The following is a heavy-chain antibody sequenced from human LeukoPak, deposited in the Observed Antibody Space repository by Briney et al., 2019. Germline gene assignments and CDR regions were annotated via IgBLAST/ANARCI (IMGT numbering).Heavy chain of an antibody. CDR3: ARLGVVVVVPAATPTVNNWFDP. V-gene: IGHV4-34*01. CDR1: GGSFSGYY. Sequence: SETLSLTCAVYGGSFSGYYWGWIRQPPGKGPEWIGEINHSGSTNYNPSLKSRVTISVDTSKNQFSLKLSSVTAADTAVYYCARLGVVVVVPAATPTVNNWFDPWGQGTLVTVSS. J-gene: IGHJ5*02. D-gene: IGHD2-2*01. CDR2: INHSGST.